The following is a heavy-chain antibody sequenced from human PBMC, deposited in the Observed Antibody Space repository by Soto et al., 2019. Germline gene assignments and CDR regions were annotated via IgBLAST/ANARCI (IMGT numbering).Heavy chain of an antibody. J-gene: IGHJ6*03. CDR3: ARVSSGEGHPRRRDYIWGSYRPYYYYMDV. CDR1: GYSFTSYW. CDR2: IYPGDSDT. D-gene: IGHD3-16*02. V-gene: IGHV5-51*01. Sequence: GESLKISCKGSGYSFTSYWIGWVRQMPGKGLEWMGIIYPGDSDTRYSPSFQGQVTISADKSISTAYLQWSSLKASDTAMYYCARVSSGEGHPRRRDYIWGSYRPYYYYMDVWGKGTTVTVSS.